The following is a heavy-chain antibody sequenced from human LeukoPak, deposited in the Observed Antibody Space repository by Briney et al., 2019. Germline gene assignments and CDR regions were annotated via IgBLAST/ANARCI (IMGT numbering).Heavy chain of an antibody. CDR1: GGFISSYY. CDR2: IYYSGST. D-gene: IGHD5-18*01. Sequence: PSETLSLTCTVSGGFISSYYWSWIRQPPGKGLEWIGYIYYSGSTNYNPSLKSRVTISVDTSKNQFSLKLSSVTAADTAVYYCARDRWLPRYYYYYGMDVWGQGTTVTVSS. J-gene: IGHJ6*02. CDR3: ARDRWLPRYYYYYGMDV. V-gene: IGHV4-59*01.